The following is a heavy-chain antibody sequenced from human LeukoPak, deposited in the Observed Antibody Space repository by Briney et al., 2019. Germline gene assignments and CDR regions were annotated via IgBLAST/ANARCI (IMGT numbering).Heavy chain of an antibody. CDR3: ARAGNYYFDL. CDR1: GFTFSSSW. J-gene: IGHJ2*01. V-gene: IGHV3-74*01. CDR2: MNADGRTI. D-gene: IGHD1-7*01. Sequence: GGSLRLSCAASGFTFSSSWMHWVRQGPGKGLVWVARMNADGRTINYADSVKGRFTISRDNAKNTLYMQMNSLRTEDAAVYYCARAGNYYFDLWGRGTQVTVSS.